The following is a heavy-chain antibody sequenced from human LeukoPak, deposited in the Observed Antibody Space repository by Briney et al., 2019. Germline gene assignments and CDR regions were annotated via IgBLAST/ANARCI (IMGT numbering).Heavy chain of an antibody. CDR1: GFTFDDYG. V-gene: IGHV3-20*04. Sequence: PGGSLRLSCAASGFTFDDYGMSRVRHAPAKGLEWVSGINWNGSSTGYADSVRGRFTISRDNAKNSLYLQMNSLRAEDTALYYCARGLYYYDSSGYYYLGYWGQGTLVTVSS. J-gene: IGHJ4*02. CDR3: ARGLYYYDSSGYYYLGY. D-gene: IGHD3-22*01. CDR2: INWNGSST.